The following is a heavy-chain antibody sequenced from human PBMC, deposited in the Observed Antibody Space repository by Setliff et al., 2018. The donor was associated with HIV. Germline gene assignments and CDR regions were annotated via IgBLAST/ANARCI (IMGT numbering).Heavy chain of an antibody. D-gene: IGHD6-13*01. CDR2: ISVYNGNP. V-gene: IGHV1-18*01. J-gene: IGHJ3*02. Sequence: ASVKVSCKASGYTFTSYGVCWVRQAPGQGLEWMGWISVYNGNPNYAQSLQGRVTMTTDTSTTTVYMELRSLRSDDTAFYYCAGARGAGTFDIWGQGTSVTVSS. CDR3: AGARGAGTFDI. CDR1: GYTFTSYG.